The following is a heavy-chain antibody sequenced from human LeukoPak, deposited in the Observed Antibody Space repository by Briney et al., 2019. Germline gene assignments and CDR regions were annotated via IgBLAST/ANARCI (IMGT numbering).Heavy chain of an antibody. V-gene: IGHV3-7*01. Sequence: GGSLRLSCAASGFTFRSYWMSWVRQAPGKGLEWVANIKQDGSDKYYVDSVKGRFTISRDNAKNSLYLQMNSLRVEDTAVYYCARGGDWPFENWGQGTLVTVSS. CDR2: IKQDGSDK. J-gene: IGHJ4*02. D-gene: IGHD2-21*02. CDR3: ARGGDWPFEN. CDR1: GFTFRSYW.